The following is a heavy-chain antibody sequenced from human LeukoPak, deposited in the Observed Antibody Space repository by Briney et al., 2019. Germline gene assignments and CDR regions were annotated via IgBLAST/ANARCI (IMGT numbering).Heavy chain of an antibody. D-gene: IGHD2-15*01. CDR1: GFTFSSYS. CDR3: ARDLAQGVAAPDY. J-gene: IGHJ4*02. Sequence: GSLRLSCTASGFTFSSYSMNWVRQAPGKGLEWVSYISSSSSYIYYADSVKGRFTISRDNAKNSLYLQMNSLRAEDTAVYYCARDLAQGVAAPDYWGQGTLVTVSS. V-gene: IGHV3-21*01. CDR2: ISSSSSYI.